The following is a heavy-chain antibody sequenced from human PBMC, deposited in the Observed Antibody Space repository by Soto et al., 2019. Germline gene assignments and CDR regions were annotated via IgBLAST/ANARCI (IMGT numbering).Heavy chain of an antibody. V-gene: IGHV3-30*14. CDR1: GFSFSNYA. Sequence: QVQLVESGGGVVQPGRSLRLSCAASGFSFSNYAMHWVRQAPGKGLEWVAVISYDGNNDYYADSVKGRFTISRDNSKNTLSLQINSLRTEATAVYFCAKAPSPYTSGSFDYWGQGNLVTVSS. D-gene: IGHD5-18*01. CDR2: ISYDGNND. J-gene: IGHJ4*02. CDR3: AKAPSPYTSGSFDY.